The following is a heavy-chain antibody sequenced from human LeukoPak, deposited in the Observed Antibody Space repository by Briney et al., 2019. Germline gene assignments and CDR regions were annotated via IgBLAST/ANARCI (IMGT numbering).Heavy chain of an antibody. Sequence: PSETLSLTCAVSGGSVSNTSYYWGWIRQPPGKGLEWIGYIYDSGSTSYNPSLKSRVSISVDTSKNHFSLRLTSVTAADTAVYYCATSQYPIAASDNWFDPWAREPWSPSPQ. J-gene: IGHJ5*02. V-gene: IGHV4-39*01. CDR3: ATSQYPIAASDNWFDP. D-gene: IGHD6-13*01. CDR2: IYDSGST. CDR1: GGSVSNTSYY.